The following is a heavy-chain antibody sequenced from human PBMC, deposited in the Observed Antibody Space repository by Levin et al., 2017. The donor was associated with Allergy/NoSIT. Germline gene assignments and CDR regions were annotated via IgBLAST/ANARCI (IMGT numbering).Heavy chain of an antibody. CDR2: IYYSGST. D-gene: IGHD3-22*01. CDR3: ARAGSSGYYYNKIVNYFDY. CDR1: GGSISSSSYY. V-gene: IGHV4-39*01. J-gene: IGHJ4*02. Sequence: NPSETLSLTCTVSGGSISSSSYYWGWIRQPPGKGLEWIGSIYYSGSTYYNPSLKSRVTISVDTSKNQFSLKLSSVTAADTAVYYCARAGSSGYYYNKIVNYFDYWGQGTLVTVSS.